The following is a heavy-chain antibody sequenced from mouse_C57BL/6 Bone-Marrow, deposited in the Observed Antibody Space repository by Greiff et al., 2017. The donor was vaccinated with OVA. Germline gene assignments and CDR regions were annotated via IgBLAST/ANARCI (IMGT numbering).Heavy chain of an antibody. CDR1: GYTFTSYD. D-gene: IGHD3-2*01. V-gene: IGHV1-85*01. CDR2: IYPRDGST. Sequence: QVQLQQSGPELVKPGASVKLSCKASGYTFTSYDINWVKQRPGQGLEWIGWIYPRDGSTKYNEKFKGKATLTADTSSSTAYIELHSLTSEDAAVYFCARDGEGQLELTCGYWGQGTTLTVSS. CDR3: ARDGEGQLELTCGY. J-gene: IGHJ2*01.